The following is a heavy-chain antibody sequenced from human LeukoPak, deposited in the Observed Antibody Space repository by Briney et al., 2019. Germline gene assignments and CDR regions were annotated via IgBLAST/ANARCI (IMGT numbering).Heavy chain of an antibody. D-gene: IGHD4-23*01. CDR2: IYDSRST. V-gene: IGHV4-31*01. CDR3: ARLYGGKPCFDS. J-gene: IGHJ4*02. Sequence: WIGYIYDSRSTYYNPSLKSLFTISVATSKNQFSLKLSSVTAADTAVYYCARLYGGKPCFDSWGQGTLVTVSS.